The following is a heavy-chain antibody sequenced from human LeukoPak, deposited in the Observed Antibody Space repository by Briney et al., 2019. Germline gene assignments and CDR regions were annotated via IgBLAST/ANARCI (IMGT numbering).Heavy chain of an antibody. Sequence: GGSLRLSCAASGFTFSSYWMSWVRQAPGRGLEWVANIKQDGSEKYYVDSVKGRFTISRDNAKNSLYLQMNSLRAEDTAVYYCAGLATVTTFYYFDYWGQGTLVTVSS. CDR1: GFTFSSYW. V-gene: IGHV3-7*01. CDR3: AGLATVTTFYYFDY. CDR2: IKQDGSEK. J-gene: IGHJ4*02. D-gene: IGHD4-17*01.